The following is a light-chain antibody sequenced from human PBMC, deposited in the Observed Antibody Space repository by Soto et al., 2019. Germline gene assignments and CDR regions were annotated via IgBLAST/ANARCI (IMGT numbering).Light chain of an antibody. CDR3: QQYYSTPRT. Sequence: DIVMTQSPDSLAVSLGERATINCKYSQSVLYSSNHKHYLAWYQQKPGQPPKLLIYWASTRESGVPDRFSGSGSGTDFTLNISSLQAEDVAVYYCQQYYSTPRTFGQGTKLEIK. J-gene: IGKJ2*01. V-gene: IGKV4-1*01. CDR1: QSVLYSSNHKHY. CDR2: WAS.